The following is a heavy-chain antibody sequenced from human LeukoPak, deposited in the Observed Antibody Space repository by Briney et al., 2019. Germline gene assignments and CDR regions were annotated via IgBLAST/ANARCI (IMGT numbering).Heavy chain of an antibody. CDR2: INHSGST. J-gene: IGHJ4*02. D-gene: IGHD1-20*01. V-gene: IGHV4-34*01. Sequence: SETLSLTCAVYGGSFSGYYWSWIRQPPGKGREWMGEINHSGSTNYNPSLKSRVTISVDTSKNQFALKLSSVTAADTAVYYCARTRSITGTTRFDYWGQGTLVTVPS. CDR1: GGSFSGYY. CDR3: ARTRSITGTTRFDY.